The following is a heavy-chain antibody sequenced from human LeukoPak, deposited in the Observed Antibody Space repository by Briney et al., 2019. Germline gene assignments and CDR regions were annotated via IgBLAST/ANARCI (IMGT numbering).Heavy chain of an antibody. D-gene: IGHD2-8*01. CDR1: GGTFSSYA. CDR2: IIPIFGTA. Sequence: ASVKVSCKASGGTFSSYAISWVRQAPGQGLEWMGGIIPIFGTANYAQKFQGRVTITANKSTNTAYMELSSLRSEDTAVYYCASSSVRLGVFDIWGQGTMVTVSS. J-gene: IGHJ3*02. CDR3: ASSSVRLGVFDI. V-gene: IGHV1-69*06.